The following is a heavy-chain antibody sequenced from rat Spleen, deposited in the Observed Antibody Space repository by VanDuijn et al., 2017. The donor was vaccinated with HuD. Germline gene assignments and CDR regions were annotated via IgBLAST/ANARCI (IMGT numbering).Heavy chain of an antibody. V-gene: IGHV5-25*01. CDR1: GFTFNNYD. Sequence: EVQLVESGGDLVQPGGSLKLSCAASGFTFNNYDMAWVRQAPTKGLEWVASISPSGGGTYYRDSVRGRFTISRDDAKSTLSLQMDSLRSEDTATYYCARRYYGYNSYFDYWGQGVMVTVSS. CDR3: ARRYYGYNSYFDY. D-gene: IGHD1-9*01. J-gene: IGHJ2*01. CDR2: ISPSGGGT.